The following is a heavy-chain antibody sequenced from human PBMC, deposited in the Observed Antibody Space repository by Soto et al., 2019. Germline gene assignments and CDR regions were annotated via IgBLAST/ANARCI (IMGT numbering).Heavy chain of an antibody. Sequence: TLSLTCAVSSGSISSSNWWSWVRQPPGKGLEWIGEIYHSGSTNYNPSLKSRVTISVDKSKNQFSLKLSSVTAADTAVYYCARDLGYYGSGRRGYYFDYWGQGTLVTVSS. CDR2: IYHSGST. V-gene: IGHV4-4*02. CDR3: ARDLGYYGSGRRGYYFDY. J-gene: IGHJ4*02. D-gene: IGHD3-10*01. CDR1: SGSISSSNW.